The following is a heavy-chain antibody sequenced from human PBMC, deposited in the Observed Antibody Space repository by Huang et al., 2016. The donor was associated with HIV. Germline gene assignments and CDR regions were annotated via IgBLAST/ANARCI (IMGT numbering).Heavy chain of an antibody. V-gene: IGHV3-9*01. Sequence: EVQLVESGGGLVQPGRSLRLSCAASGFTFANYVMHWVRQVPGKGLEWVAGINGESAKIGYADSVKGRFTISRDNARSSLSLQMDSLRVEDTALYYCAKGKAYYDDSSGFDHWGQGTLVTVSS. CDR1: GFTFANYV. CDR2: INGESAKI. CDR3: AKGKAYYDDSSGFDH. D-gene: IGHD3-22*01. J-gene: IGHJ4*02.